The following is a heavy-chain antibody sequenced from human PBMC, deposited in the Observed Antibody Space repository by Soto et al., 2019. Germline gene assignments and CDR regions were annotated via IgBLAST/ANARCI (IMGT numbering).Heavy chain of an antibody. CDR3: ARWLRPYFFDY. CDR2: IYYSGST. J-gene: IGHJ4*02. D-gene: IGHD5-12*01. Sequence: IRQPPGKGLEWIGYIYYSGSTNYNPSLKSRVTISVDTSKNQFSLKLSSVTAADTAVYYCARWLRPYFFDYWAQRTLVTVSS. V-gene: IGHV4-59*01.